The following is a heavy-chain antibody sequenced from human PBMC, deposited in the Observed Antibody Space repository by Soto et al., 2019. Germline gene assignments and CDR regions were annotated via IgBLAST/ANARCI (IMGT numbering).Heavy chain of an antibody. Sequence: SETLSLTCTVSGASISSYHWSWIRQTPGKGLEWIGYIYYSGSAYYNPSLKSRVTLSVDTSKNQFSLKLSSVTAADTAVYYCARDSMVAATRRYYFDYWGQGTLVTVSS. CDR3: ARDSMVAATRRYYFDY. V-gene: IGHV4-59*12. CDR2: IYYSGSA. D-gene: IGHD2-15*01. J-gene: IGHJ4*02. CDR1: GASISSYH.